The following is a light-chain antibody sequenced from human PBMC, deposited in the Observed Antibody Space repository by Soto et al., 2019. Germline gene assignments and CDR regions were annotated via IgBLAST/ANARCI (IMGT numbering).Light chain of an antibody. V-gene: IGKV1-5*01. J-gene: IGKJ2*02. CDR1: QSVTDW. Sequence: DIPLTQSPSTLSASVGDRVTITCRASQSVTDWLAWYQQKPGKAPKLLIYDASSLQSGGPSRFSGSGSGTEFSLTISSLQPDDFATYYCQQYYRSCTFGQGTKVEIK. CDR2: DAS. CDR3: QQYYRSCT.